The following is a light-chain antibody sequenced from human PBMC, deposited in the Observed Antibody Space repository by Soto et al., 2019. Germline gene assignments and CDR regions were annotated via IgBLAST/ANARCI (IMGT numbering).Light chain of an antibody. CDR1: QSVNTN. CDR3: QHYSDSTWT. J-gene: IGKJ1*01. Sequence: EIEMTQSPATLSVSPGERATLSCRASQSVNTNLAWYQQKPGQAPRLLIYGASTRAPGIPARFSGSGSGTEFTLTVSSLQSEDFAVYYCQHYSDSTWTFGQGTRVEI. V-gene: IGKV3-15*01. CDR2: GAS.